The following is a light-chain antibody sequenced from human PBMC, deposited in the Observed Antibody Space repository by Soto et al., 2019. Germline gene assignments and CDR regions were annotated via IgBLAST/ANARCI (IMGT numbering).Light chain of an antibody. CDR3: MQALRNPWT. V-gene: IGKV2-28*01. Sequence: DIVRTQFPLSLPVTPGEPASISCTSSQSLLNSNGNNYLDWYLQKPRQSPQLLIHLGSKRAAGVHDPXSASGPGTSFTLKISRVEAEDVGVYYCMQALRNPWTFGQGTMVEIK. CDR1: QSLLNSNGNNY. J-gene: IGKJ1*01. CDR2: LGS.